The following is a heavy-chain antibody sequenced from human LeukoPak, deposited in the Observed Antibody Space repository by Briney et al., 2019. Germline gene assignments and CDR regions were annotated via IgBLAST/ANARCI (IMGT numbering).Heavy chain of an antibody. V-gene: IGHV3-11*04. D-gene: IGHD5-12*01. CDR2: ISISGTTI. CDR3: AKDPRYTDYYYYYMDV. J-gene: IGHJ6*03. Sequence: PGGSLRLSCAASGFTFTNYAMSWVRQAPGKGLEWLSHISISGTTIHYADSVKGRFTISRDNAKNSVYPQMTSLRAEDTALYYCAKDPRYTDYYYYYMDVWGKGTTVTISS. CDR1: GFTFTNYA.